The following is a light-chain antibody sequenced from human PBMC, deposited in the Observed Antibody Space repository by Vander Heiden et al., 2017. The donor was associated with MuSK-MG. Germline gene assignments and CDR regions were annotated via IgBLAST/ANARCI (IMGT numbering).Light chain of an antibody. CDR3: QQYENRPFT. CDR2: DAS. CDR1: QDISNY. Sequence: DIQMTQSPSSLSASLGERVTITCKASQDISNYLNWYQQKPGKAPKVLIYDASNLETGIPARFSGSGSGTEFTLTISSLEPEDIAIYYCQQYENRPFTFGPGTKVEIK. V-gene: IGKV1-33*01. J-gene: IGKJ3*01.